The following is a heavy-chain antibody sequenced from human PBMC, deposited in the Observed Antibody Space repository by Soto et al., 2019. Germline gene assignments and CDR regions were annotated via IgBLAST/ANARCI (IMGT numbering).Heavy chain of an antibody. CDR2: IHHSGST. Sequence: ASETLSLTCTVSGGSISSFYWTWIRQPPGKGLEWIGYIHHSGSTNYNPSLTSRVSISLDTSKNQFSLNLSSVTAADTAIYYCARTFDFWSHFFDYWGQGALVTVSS. CDR1: GGSISSFY. D-gene: IGHD3-3*01. J-gene: IGHJ4*02. V-gene: IGHV4-59*01. CDR3: ARTFDFWSHFFDY.